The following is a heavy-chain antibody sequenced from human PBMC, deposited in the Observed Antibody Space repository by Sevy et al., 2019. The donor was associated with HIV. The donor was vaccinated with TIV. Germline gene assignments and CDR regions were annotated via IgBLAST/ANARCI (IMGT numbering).Heavy chain of an antibody. CDR3: VRDRIAAAGGYFDN. CDR2: ISYIGST. V-gene: IGHV4-61*01. CDR1: GGSISSGSYY. Sequence: SETLSLTCTVSGGSISSGSYYWSWIRQPPGKGLEWIGYISYIGSTNYYPSLKSRVTISVDTSKNQLSLRLTSVTAADTAVYYCVRDRIAAAGGYFDNWGQGTLVTVSS. J-gene: IGHJ4*02. D-gene: IGHD6-13*01.